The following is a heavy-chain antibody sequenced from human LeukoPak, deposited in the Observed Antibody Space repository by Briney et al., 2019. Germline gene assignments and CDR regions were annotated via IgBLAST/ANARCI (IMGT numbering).Heavy chain of an antibody. CDR3: AKERYISGWSDSFDY. J-gene: IGHJ4*02. V-gene: IGHV3-23*01. CDR1: GFTFSTYG. CDR2: IRDSGVET. Sequence: PGGSLRLSCAASGFTFSTYGMSWVRQAPGKGLEWVSSIRDSGVETYYADSVRGRFTISRDNSKNTLYLQMNSLRAEDTAVYYCAKERYISGWSDSFDYWGQGTLVTVSS. D-gene: IGHD6-19*01.